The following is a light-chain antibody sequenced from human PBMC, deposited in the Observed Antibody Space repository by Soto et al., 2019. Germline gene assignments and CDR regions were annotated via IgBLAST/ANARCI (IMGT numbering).Light chain of an antibody. CDR3: QQRSNWQIT. CDR1: QNVSTY. V-gene: IGKV3-11*01. J-gene: IGKJ5*01. Sequence: EIVRTQSPATRSVSPGKSATLSFRASQNVSTYLAWYQQKPGQAPRLLIYDASNRVTGIPARFRGSGSGTDFTLTISSLEPDDFAVYYCQQRSNWQITFGQGTRLEI. CDR2: DAS.